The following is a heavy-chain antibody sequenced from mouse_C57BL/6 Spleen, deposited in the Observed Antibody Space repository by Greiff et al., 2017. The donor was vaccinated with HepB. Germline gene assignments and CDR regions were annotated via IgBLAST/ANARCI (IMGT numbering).Heavy chain of an antibody. CDR1: GYTFTSYC. CDR3: AFGDYGSPHWYFDV. J-gene: IGHJ1*03. D-gene: IGHD1-1*01. V-gene: IGHV1-64*01. Sequence: VQLKQPGAELVKPGASVKLSCKASGYTFTSYCMPWGQQRPGQGLEWIGMIHPNSGSTNYNEKFKRKATLTVDKSSSTAYMQLSSLTSEDSAVYYCAFGDYGSPHWYFDVWGTGTTVTVSS. CDR2: IHPNSGST.